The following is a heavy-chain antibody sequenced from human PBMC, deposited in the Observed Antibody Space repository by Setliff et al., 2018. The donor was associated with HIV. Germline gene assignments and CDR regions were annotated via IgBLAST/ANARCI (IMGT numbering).Heavy chain of an antibody. J-gene: IGHJ4*02. CDR3: TRHSTDPWSLLDY. V-gene: IGHV3-73*01. D-gene: IGHD1-1*01. CDR1: GFTFSGSA. Sequence: PGGSLRLSCAASGFTFSGSAMHWVRQASGEGLEWVGRIRGKGYGSATAYAASVKGRFTISRDDSKNTAYLLMDSLKTEDTAVYYCTRHSTDPWSLLDYWGQGTLVTVSS. CDR2: IRGKGYGSAT.